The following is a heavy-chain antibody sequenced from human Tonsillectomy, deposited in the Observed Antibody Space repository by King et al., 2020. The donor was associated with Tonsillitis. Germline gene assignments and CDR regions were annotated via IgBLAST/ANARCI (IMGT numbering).Heavy chain of an antibody. V-gene: IGHV3-23*04. CDR3: AKHPEGYQSQYRNGNWFDP. Sequence: VQLVESGGGLVQPGGSLRLSCAASGFTFSNYAMSWVRQAPGRGLEWVSAISGSGDTTYYADSVKGRFTISRDNSENTLYLQMNSLRADDTAVYYCAKHPEGYQSQYRNGNWFDPWGQGPLVTVSS. CDR1: GFTFSNYA. D-gene: IGHD2/OR15-2a*01. J-gene: IGHJ5*02. CDR2: ISGSGDTT.